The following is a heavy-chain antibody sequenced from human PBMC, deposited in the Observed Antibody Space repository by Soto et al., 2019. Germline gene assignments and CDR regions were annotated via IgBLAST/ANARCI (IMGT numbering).Heavy chain of an antibody. CDR1: GGPVKSDFYY. CDR3: ERERRAGKWLDS. CDR2: IYNIMST. J-gene: IGHJ5*01. D-gene: IGHD3-10*01. V-gene: IGHV4-61*01. Sequence: SETLSLTCTVSGGPVKSDFYYWSWIRQPPGKGLEWIGYIYNIMSTNYNPSLRSRVTMSLDTSNNQFSLKLTSVTAADTAVYYCERERRAGKWLDSWGQGTMVTV.